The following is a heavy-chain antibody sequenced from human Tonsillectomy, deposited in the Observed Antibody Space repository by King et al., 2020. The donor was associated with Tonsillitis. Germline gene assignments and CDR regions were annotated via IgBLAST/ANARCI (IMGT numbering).Heavy chain of an antibody. CDR2: ISSGGVYT. J-gene: IGHJ4*02. Sequence: QVQLVESGGGLVKPGGSLRLSCAASGFTFSDYYMSWLRQAPGKGLERVSYISSGGVYTSYADSVTGRFTISRDNAKNSLYLQMNSLRAEDTAVYYCARSPLDCSGGSCYFDYWGQGTLVTVSS. CDR3: ARSPLDCSGGSCYFDY. CDR1: GFTFSDYY. V-gene: IGHV3-11*05. D-gene: IGHD2-15*01.